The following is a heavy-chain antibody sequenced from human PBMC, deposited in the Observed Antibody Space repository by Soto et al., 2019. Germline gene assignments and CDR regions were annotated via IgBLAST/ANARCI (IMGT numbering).Heavy chain of an antibody. Sequence: ASVKVSCKASGYTFTGYYMHWVRQAPGQGLEWMGWVNPNSGGTNYAQKFQGWVTMTRDTSISTAYMELSRLRSDDTAVYYCARVVLTGTYGMDVWGQGTTVTVSS. CDR3: ARVVLTGTYGMDV. J-gene: IGHJ6*02. V-gene: IGHV1-2*04. CDR1: GYTFTGYY. D-gene: IGHD3-9*01. CDR2: VNPNSGGT.